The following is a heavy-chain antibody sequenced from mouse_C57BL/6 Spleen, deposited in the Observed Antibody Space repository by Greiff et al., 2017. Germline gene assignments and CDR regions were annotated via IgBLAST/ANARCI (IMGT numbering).Heavy chain of an antibody. J-gene: IGHJ1*03. CDR3: ARGGLLRYFDV. CDR2: IHPNSGST. Sequence: VQLQQPGAELVKPGASVKLSCKASGYTFTSYWMHWVKQRPGQGLEWIGMIHPNSGSTNYNEKFKSKATLTVDTSSRTAYMQLSSLTSEDSAVYYCARGGLLRYFDVWGTGTTVTVSS. D-gene: IGHD2-3*01. V-gene: IGHV1-64*01. CDR1: GYTFTSYW.